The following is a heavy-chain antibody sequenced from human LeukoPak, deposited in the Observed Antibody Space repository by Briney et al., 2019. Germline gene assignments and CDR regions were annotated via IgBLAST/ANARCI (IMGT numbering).Heavy chain of an antibody. D-gene: IGHD4-17*01. CDR2: ISSSSSYI. CDR3: AREMTTVTTLDY. V-gene: IGHV3-21*01. CDR1: GFTFSSYS. J-gene: IGHJ4*02. Sequence: GGSLRLSCAASGFTFSSYSMNWVRQAPGKGLEWVSSISSSSSYIYYADSVKGRFTISRDNAKNSLYLQMNGLRAEDTAVYYCAREMTTVTTLDYWGQGTLVTVSS.